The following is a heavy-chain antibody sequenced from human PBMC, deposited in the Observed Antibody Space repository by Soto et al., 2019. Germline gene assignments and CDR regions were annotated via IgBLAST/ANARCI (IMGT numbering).Heavy chain of an antibody. CDR3: AKEYCDTSRCFLPDY. Sequence: ASAKLSCKASGYTFTTFGISWVRQAPGQGLEWMGWIDPKNGNTKDAQKFQGRVTMTTDTSTSTAYMELRSLRSDDTAVYFCAKEYCDTSRCFLPDYWGQGALVTVSS. J-gene: IGHJ4*02. D-gene: IGHD2-2*01. CDR1: GYTFTTFG. V-gene: IGHV1-18*01. CDR2: IDPKNGNT.